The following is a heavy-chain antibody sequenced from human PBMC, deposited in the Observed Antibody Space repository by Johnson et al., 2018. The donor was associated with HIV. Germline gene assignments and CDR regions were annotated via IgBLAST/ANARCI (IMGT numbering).Heavy chain of an antibody. D-gene: IGHD1-1*01. J-gene: IGHJ3*02. CDR1: GFTFSNYP. V-gene: IGHV3-30*04. CDR2: ISFDGTNK. CDR3: ATSTASDAFDI. Sequence: QVQLVESGGGVVQTGRSLRLSCAASGFTFSNYPMHWVRQAPGKGLEWVAVISFDGTNKYYADSVRGRFTISRDNSKNTLYLQMNSLRAEDTAVYYCATSTASDAFDIWGQGTMVTVSS.